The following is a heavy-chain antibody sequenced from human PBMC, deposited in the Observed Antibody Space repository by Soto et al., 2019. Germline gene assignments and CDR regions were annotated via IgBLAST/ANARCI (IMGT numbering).Heavy chain of an antibody. CDR1: GFTFTSYG. J-gene: IGHJ4*02. V-gene: IGHV3-33*01. CDR3: ARERGQIDY. CDR2: IWHAGSNQ. Sequence: QVQLVESGGGVVQPGRSLRLSCAASGFTFTSYGMQWVRQAPGKGLEWVAVIWHAGSNQYYADSVKGRFTISRDNSNKTLYLQLNSLIAEDTAVYYCARERGQIDYWGQGTLVTVSS.